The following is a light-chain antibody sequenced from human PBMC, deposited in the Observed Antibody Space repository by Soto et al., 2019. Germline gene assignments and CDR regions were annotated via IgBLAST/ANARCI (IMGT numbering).Light chain of an antibody. CDR1: QSVSSSY. CDR2: GAS. J-gene: IGKJ1*01. Sequence: EIVLTQSPGTLSLSPGERATLSCRASQSVSSSYLAWYQQKPGQAPRLLIYGASGRAPGIPDRFSGSGSGTDFTLAITRLGPEDFAVYYCQQYGSSPATFGQGTKVEIK. V-gene: IGKV3-20*01. CDR3: QQYGSSPAT.